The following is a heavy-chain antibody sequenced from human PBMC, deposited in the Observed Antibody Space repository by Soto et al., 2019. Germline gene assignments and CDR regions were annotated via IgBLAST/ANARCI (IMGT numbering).Heavy chain of an antibody. CDR2: INPSGGST. CDR3: AKLPVYGDYGAVAFDI. CDR1: GYTFTSYY. D-gene: IGHD4-17*01. Sequence: ASVKVSCKASGYTFTSYYMHWVRQAPGQGLEWMGIINPSGGSTSYAQKFQGRVTMTRDTSTSTVYMELSSLRSEDTVVYYCAKLPVYGDYGAVAFDIWGQGTMVTVSS. J-gene: IGHJ3*02. V-gene: IGHV1-46*01.